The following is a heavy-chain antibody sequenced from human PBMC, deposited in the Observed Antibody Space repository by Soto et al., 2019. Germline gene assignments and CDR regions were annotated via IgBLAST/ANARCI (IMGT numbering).Heavy chain of an antibody. Sequence: SVKVSCKASGVTFNRQDMRWVRQAPGQGLEWMGGIIPMFGTPHYAEKFQDRVTITADESTGTAYLELSSLTSEDTAVYYCATSGGRDGYSFDYWGPGTLVTVSS. V-gene: IGHV1-69*13. CDR3: ATSGGRDGYSFDY. CDR1: GVTFNRQD. J-gene: IGHJ4*02. CDR2: IIPMFGTP. D-gene: IGHD5-12*01.